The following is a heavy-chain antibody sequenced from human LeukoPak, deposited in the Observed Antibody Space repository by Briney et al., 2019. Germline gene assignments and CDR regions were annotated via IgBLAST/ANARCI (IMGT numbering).Heavy chain of an antibody. J-gene: IGHJ5*02. Sequence: SETLSLTCTVSGGSISSGDYYWSWIRQPPGKGLEWIGYIHHSGSTHYNPSLKSRVTISVDRSKNQFSLKLSSVTAADTAVYYCARGWYYYDSSGYVNWFDPWGQGTLVTVSS. CDR1: GGSISSGDYY. D-gene: IGHD3-22*01. CDR3: ARGWYYYDSSGYVNWFDP. CDR2: IHHSGST. V-gene: IGHV4-30-2*01.